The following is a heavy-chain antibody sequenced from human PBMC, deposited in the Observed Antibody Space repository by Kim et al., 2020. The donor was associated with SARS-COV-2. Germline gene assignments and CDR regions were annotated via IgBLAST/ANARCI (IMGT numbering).Heavy chain of an antibody. V-gene: IGHV4-31*02. CDR3: ARVGYYDSSAYYSFDY. J-gene: IGHJ4*02. D-gene: IGHD3-22*01. Sequence: SLKRRVTISVDTSKNQFSLKLSAVTAEDTAVYYCARVGYYDSSAYYSFDYWGQGTLVTVSS.